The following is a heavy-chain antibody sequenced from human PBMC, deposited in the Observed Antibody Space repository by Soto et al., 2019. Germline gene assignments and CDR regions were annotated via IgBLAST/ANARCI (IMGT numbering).Heavy chain of an antibody. J-gene: IGHJ3*02. CDR3: ARDRVLTGDAFDI. CDR2: IIPILGIA. CDR1: GGTFSSYT. V-gene: IGHV1-69*04. Sequence: SVKVSCKASGGTFSSYTISWVRQAPGQGLEWMGKIIPILGIANYAQKFQGRVTITAGKSTSTAYMELSSLRSEDTAVYYCARDRVLTGDAFDIWGQGTMVTVSS. D-gene: IGHD3-9*01.